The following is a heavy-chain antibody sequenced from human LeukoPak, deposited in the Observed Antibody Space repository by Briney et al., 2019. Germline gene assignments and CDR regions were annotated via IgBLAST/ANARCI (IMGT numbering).Heavy chain of an antibody. Sequence: GGALRLSCAASGFTFREYTIHWVRQPPGKSLEGVSLFSGNGRTTFYADSVKGRFTISRDNSKNSLYLQMNSLRSEDTALYYCAKEGGTMFFDSWGQGTLVTVSS. CDR3: AKEGGTMFFDS. D-gene: IGHD3-3*01. V-gene: IGHV3-43*01. CDR1: GFTFREYT. J-gene: IGHJ5*01. CDR2: FSGNGRTT.